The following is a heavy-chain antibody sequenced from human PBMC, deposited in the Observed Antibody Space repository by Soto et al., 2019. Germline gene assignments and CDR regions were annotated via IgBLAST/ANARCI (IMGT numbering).Heavy chain of an antibody. V-gene: IGHV3-33*01. CDR1: GFTFSSYG. CDR2: IWYDGSNK. Sequence: GGSLRLSCAASGFTFSSYGMHWVRQAPGKGLEWVAVIWYDGSNKYYADSVKGRFTISRDNSKNTLYLQMNSLRAEDTAVYYCARDDGRRRWFDPWGQGTLVTVSS. J-gene: IGHJ5*02. CDR3: ARDDGRRRWFDP.